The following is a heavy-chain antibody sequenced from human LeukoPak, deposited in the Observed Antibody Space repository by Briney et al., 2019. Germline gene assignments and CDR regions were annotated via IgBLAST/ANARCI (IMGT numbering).Heavy chain of an antibody. CDR2: IRSEAYGGTI. CDR3: ARERGEWYSSSWYHPGTFDY. V-gene: IGHV3-49*04. J-gene: IGHJ4*02. D-gene: IGHD6-13*01. Sequence: GGSLRLSCTGSGFTFGHYAMAWVRQAPGKGLEWVGFIRSEAYGGTIEYAASVKGRFTISRDNSKSIADLQMNSLKTEDTAVYYCARERGEWYSSSWYHPGTFDYWGQGTLVTVSS. CDR1: GFTFGHYA.